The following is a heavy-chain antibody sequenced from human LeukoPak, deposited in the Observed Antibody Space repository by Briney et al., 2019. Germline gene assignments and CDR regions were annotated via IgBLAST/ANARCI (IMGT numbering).Heavy chain of an antibody. CDR2: IIPIFGTA. CDR1: GGTFSSYA. J-gene: IGHJ4*02. CDR3: ARESYYDISFDY. D-gene: IGHD3-9*01. Sequence: ASVKVSCKASGGTFSSYAISWVRQAPGQGLEWMGGIIPIFGTANYAQKFQGRVTITADESTSTAYMELSSLRSEDTAVYYCARESYYDISFDYWGQGTLVTVSS. V-gene: IGHV1-69*13.